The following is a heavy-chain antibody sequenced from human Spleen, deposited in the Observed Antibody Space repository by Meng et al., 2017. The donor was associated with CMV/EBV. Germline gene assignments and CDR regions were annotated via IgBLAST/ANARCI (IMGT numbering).Heavy chain of an antibody. Sequence: SETLSLTCTVSGGSVSSGSYYWSWIRQPPGKGLEWIGYIYYSGSTNYNPSLKSRVTISVDTSKNQFSLKLSSVTAADTAVYYCARDSSGWYSLDYWGQGTLVTVSS. J-gene: IGHJ4*02. V-gene: IGHV4-61*01. CDR3: ARDSSGWYSLDY. CDR2: IYYSGST. D-gene: IGHD6-19*01. CDR1: GGSVSSGSYY.